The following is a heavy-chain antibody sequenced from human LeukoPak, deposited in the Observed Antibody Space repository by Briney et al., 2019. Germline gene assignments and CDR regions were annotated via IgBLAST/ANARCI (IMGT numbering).Heavy chain of an antibody. D-gene: IGHD3-22*01. V-gene: IGHV3-15*01. CDR1: GFTFSSYG. Sequence: GGSLRLSCAASGFTFSSYGMSWVRQAPGKGLEWVGRIKSKTDGGTTDYAAPVKGRFTISSDDSKNTLYLQMNSLKTEDTAVYYCTTDSSGYYGYYYYYMDVWGKGTTVTISS. CDR2: IKSKTDGGTT. CDR3: TTDSSGYYGYYYYYMDV. J-gene: IGHJ6*03.